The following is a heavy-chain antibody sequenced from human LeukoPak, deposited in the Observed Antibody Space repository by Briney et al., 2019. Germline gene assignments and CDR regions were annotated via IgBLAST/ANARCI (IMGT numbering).Heavy chain of an antibody. CDR3: ARGTAWIQLWFSSNYFDY. D-gene: IGHD5-18*01. J-gene: IGHJ4*02. Sequence: SETLSITCAVYGGSFSGYYWTWIRQPPGKGLECIGEINHSGSTNYNPSLKSRVTISVDTSKNQFSLKLSSVTAADTAVYYCARGTAWIQLWFSSNYFDYWGQGTLVTVSS. CDR1: GGSFSGYY. V-gene: IGHV4-34*01. CDR2: INHSGST.